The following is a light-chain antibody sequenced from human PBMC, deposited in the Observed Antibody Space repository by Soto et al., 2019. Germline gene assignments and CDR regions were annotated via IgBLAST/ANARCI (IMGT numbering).Light chain of an antibody. Sequence: QSAMTQPASVSGSPGQSIAISCTGTSSDVGAYNYVSWYQQHPGKAPKLMIYDVSNRPSGVSDRFSGSKSGNTASLTISGLQAEDEADSYCSSYTNSGNYVFGTGTKLTVL. CDR3: SSYTNSGNYV. CDR1: SSDVGAYNY. V-gene: IGLV2-14*01. CDR2: DVS. J-gene: IGLJ1*01.